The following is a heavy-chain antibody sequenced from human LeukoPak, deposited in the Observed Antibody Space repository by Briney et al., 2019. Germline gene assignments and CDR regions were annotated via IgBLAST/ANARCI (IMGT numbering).Heavy chain of an antibody. V-gene: IGHV3-30*02. CDR1: GFTFSSYG. J-gene: IGHJ4*02. D-gene: IGHD1-26*01. CDR3: AKEWGGSYYVSPGDY. Sequence: GESLKISCAASGFTFSSYGMHWVRQAPGKGLEWVAFIRYDGSNKYYADSVKGRFTISRDNSKNTLYLQMNSLRAEDTAVYYCAKEWGGSYYVSPGDYWGQGTLVTVSS. CDR2: IRYDGSNK.